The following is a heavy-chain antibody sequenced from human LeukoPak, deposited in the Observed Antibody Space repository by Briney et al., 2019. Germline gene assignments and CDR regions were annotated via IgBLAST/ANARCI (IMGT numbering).Heavy chain of an antibody. V-gene: IGHV4-61*02. D-gene: IGHD5-12*01. CDR1: GGSISSGSYY. CDR2: IYTSGST. J-gene: IGHJ5*02. CDR3: ARDLAFDP. Sequence: SQTLSLTCTVSGGSISSGSYYWSWIRQPAGKGLEWIGRIYTSGSTNYNPSLKSRVTIAVDTSKNQFSLKLSSVTAADTAVYYCARDLAFDPWGQGTLVTVSS.